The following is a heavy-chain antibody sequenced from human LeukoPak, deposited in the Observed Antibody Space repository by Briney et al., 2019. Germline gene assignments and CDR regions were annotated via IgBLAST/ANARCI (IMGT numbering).Heavy chain of an antibody. CDR2: IYYSGGT. Sequence: SETLSLTCAVYGGSFSGYYWSWIRQPPGKGLEWIGYIYYSGGTNYNPSLKSRVTISVDTSKNQFSLKLSSVTAADTAVYSCATRVDTAMVSNKGDYWGQGTLVTVSS. V-gene: IGHV4-59*08. CDR3: ATRVDTAMVSNKGDY. J-gene: IGHJ4*02. CDR1: GGSFSGYY. D-gene: IGHD5-18*01.